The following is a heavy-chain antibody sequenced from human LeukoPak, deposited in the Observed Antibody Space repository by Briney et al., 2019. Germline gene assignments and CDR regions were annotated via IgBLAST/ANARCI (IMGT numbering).Heavy chain of an antibody. CDR3: TTAIISGSYGAASRPFDY. V-gene: IGHV3-15*01. CDR1: GFTFSTYS. J-gene: IGHJ4*02. D-gene: IGHD1-26*01. CDR2: IKSKTDGGTT. Sequence: PGGSLTLSCVASGFTFSTYSMSWVRQAPGKGLEWVGRIKSKTDGGTTDYAAPVKGRFTISRDDSKNTLYLQMNSLKTEDTAVYYCTTAIISGSYGAASRPFDYWGQGTLVTVSS.